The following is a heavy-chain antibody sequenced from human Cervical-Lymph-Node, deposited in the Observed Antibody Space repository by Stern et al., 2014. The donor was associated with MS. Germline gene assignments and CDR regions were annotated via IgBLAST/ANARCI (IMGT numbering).Heavy chain of an antibody. J-gene: IGHJ4*02. V-gene: IGHV3-30*03. CDR3: ARDYEDTSMLFDH. D-gene: IGHD2-8*01. CDR2: ISYDGNHK. CDR1: GFTFSSYG. Sequence: VQLVESGGAVVQPGRSLRLSCAASGFTFSSYGMHWARQAPGKGLEWVTVISYDGNHKYYAASVKGRFTISRDNSKNTLHLQMNSVTPDDTAIYYCARDYEDTSMLFDHWGQGTLVTVSS.